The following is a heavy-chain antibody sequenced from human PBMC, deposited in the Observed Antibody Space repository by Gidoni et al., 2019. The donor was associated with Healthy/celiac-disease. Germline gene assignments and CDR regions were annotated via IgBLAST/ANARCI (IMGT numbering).Heavy chain of an antibody. CDR3: AKDLGSGWYSPNWFDP. V-gene: IGHV3-23*01. J-gene: IGHJ5*02. D-gene: IGHD6-19*01. CDR1: GFTFSSSA. Sequence: EVQLLESGGGLVQPGGSLRLSCAASGFTFSSSAMSWVRQAPGKGLEWVSAISGSGGSTYYADSVKGRFTISRDNSKNTLYLKMNSLRAEDTAVYYCAKDLGSGWYSPNWFDPWGQGTLVTVSS. CDR2: ISGSGGST.